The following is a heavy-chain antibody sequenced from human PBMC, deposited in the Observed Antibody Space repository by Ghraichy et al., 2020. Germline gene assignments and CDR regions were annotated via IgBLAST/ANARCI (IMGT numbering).Heavy chain of an antibody. J-gene: IGHJ4*02. Sequence: SETLSLTCAVSGGSISSGGYSWIWIRQSPGKGLEWIGYIYHSGSTYYNPSLKSRVTISVDRSKNQFSLKLSSVTAADTAVYYCASTQITMVRGVISPLYYFDYWGQGTLVTVSS. CDR1: GGSISSGGYS. CDR3: ASTQITMVRGVISPLYYFDY. CDR2: IYHSGST. D-gene: IGHD3-10*01. V-gene: IGHV4-30-2*06.